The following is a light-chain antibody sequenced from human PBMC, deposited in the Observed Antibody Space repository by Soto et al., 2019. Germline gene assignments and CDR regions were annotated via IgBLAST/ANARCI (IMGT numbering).Light chain of an antibody. CDR2: GAS. CDR1: QSVSSQ. V-gene: IGKV3-15*01. Sequence: ETVMSQSPATLSVSPGEGATLSCRASQSVSSQLAWFQQKPGQDPRLLIYGASIRATGIPARISGSWSGTEFALNISGMQSEDFAVYYCQQYNDWPPFTFGQGTKLEIK. J-gene: IGKJ2*01. CDR3: QQYNDWPPFT.